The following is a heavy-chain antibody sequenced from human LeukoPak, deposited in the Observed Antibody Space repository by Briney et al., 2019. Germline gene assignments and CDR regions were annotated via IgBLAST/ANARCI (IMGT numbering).Heavy chain of an antibody. J-gene: IGHJ4*02. CDR2: TSSSSSYI. Sequence: GGSLRLSCAASGFTFSSYSMNWVRQAPGKGLEWVSSTSSSSSYIYYADSVKGRFTISRDNAKNSLYLQMNSLRAEDTAVYYCARSSSSWYYFDYWGQGTLVTVSS. CDR1: GFTFSSYS. V-gene: IGHV3-21*01. D-gene: IGHD6-13*01. CDR3: ARSSSSWYYFDY.